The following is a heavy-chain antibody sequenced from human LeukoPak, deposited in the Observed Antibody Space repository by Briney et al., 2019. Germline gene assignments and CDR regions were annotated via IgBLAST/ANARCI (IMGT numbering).Heavy chain of an antibody. D-gene: IGHD6-13*01. CDR2: IYYSGST. CDR3: ARTSIAAAGTQGPYYFDY. CDR1: GDSISSSSYY. J-gene: IGHJ4*02. Sequence: NTSETLSLTCTVSGDSISSSSYYWGWIRQPPGKGLEWIGSIYYSGSTYYNPSLKSRVTISVDTSKNQFSLKLSSVTAADTAVYYCARTSIAAAGTQGPYYFDYWGQGTLVTVSS. V-gene: IGHV4-39*07.